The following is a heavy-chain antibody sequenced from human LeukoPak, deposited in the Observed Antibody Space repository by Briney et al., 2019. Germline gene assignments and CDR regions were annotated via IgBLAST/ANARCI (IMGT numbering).Heavy chain of an antibody. CDR1: GGSISSYY. J-gene: IGHJ3*02. V-gene: IGHV4-59*01. CDR3: ARGRAAVYGLAFDI. Sequence: PSETLSLTCTVSGGSISSYYWSWIRQPPGKGLEWIGYIYYSGSTNYNPSLKSRVTISVDTSKNQFSLKLSSVTAADTAVYYCARGRAAVYGLAFDIWGQGTMVTVSS. D-gene: IGHD2-15*01. CDR2: IYYSGST.